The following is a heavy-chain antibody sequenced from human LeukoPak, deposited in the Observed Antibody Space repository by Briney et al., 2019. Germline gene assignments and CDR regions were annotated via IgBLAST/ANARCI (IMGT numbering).Heavy chain of an antibody. Sequence: PSETLSLTWTVSGGSITSYYTSCIRQPAGKGLEWIGRIYTSGSTNYNPSLKSRVTMSVDTSKNQFSLKLSSVTAADTAVYYCEKLTGYCSGGSYYDYWGQGTLVTVSS. CDR2: IYTSGST. J-gene: IGHJ4*02. D-gene: IGHD2-15*01. V-gene: IGHV4-4*07. CDR3: EKLTGYCSGGSYYDY. CDR1: GGSITSYY.